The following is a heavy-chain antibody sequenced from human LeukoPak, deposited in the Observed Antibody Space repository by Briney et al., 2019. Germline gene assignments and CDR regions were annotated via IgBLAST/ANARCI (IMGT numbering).Heavy chain of an antibody. V-gene: IGHV3-48*01. CDR3: ARGKRNYYGSGAGDWFDP. Sequence: GGSLRLSCAASGFTFSSYSMNWVRQAPGKGLEWVSYISSSSSTIYYADSVKGRFTISRDNAKNSLYLQMNSLRAEDTAVYYCARGKRNYYGSGAGDWFDPWGQGTLVTVSS. J-gene: IGHJ5*02. CDR1: GFTFSSYS. CDR2: ISSSSSTI. D-gene: IGHD3-10*01.